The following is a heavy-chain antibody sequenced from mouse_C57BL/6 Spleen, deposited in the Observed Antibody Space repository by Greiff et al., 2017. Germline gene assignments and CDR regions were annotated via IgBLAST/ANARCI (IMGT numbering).Heavy chain of an antibody. Sequence: VQLQHSGAELVRPGASVKLSCTASGFNIKDDYMHWVKQRPEQGLEWIGWIDPENGDTEYASKFQGKATITADTSSNTAYLQLSSLTSEDTAVYYCTTGTGSWYFDVWGTGTTVTVSS. J-gene: IGHJ1*03. V-gene: IGHV14-4*01. CDR2: IDPENGDT. CDR1: GFNIKDDY. D-gene: IGHD4-1*01. CDR3: TTGTGSWYFDV.